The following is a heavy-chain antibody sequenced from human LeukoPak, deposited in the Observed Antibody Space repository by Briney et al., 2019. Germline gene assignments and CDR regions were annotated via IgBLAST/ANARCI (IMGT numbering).Heavy chain of an antibody. Sequence: SETLSFTYAVSGHSIRRSSDYWGWIRQPPGKGLEWIGSIYYSRSTYYNPSLKSRGTISVDPSKNQCSLKLSSVTAADTAVYYCASFDYWGQGTLVTVSS. CDR1: GHSIRRSSDY. V-gene: IGHV4-39*01. CDR3: ASFDY. J-gene: IGHJ4*02. CDR2: IYYSRST.